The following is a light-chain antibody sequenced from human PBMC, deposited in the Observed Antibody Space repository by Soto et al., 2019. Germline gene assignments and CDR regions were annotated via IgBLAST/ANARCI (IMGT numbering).Light chain of an antibody. V-gene: IGLV1-40*01. Sequence: QSVLTQPPSVSGAPGQRVTISCTGSSSNIGAGYDVHWYQQLPGTAPKLLIYGNSNRPSGVPDRFSGSKSGTSASLAITGLQAEDEADYYCQSYHSSLSAYVVFGGGTKLTVL. CDR3: QSYHSSLSAYVV. J-gene: IGLJ2*01. CDR2: GNS. CDR1: SSNIGAGYD.